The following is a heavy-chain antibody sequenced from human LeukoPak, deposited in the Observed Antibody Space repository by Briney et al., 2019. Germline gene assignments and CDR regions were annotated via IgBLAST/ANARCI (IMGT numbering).Heavy chain of an antibody. J-gene: IGHJ4*02. D-gene: IGHD3-22*01. CDR3: AKDRDSSSWYSPPDF. V-gene: IGHV3-30*02. CDR1: GFIFSTYG. CDR2: TRYDGSNK. Sequence: GGSLRLSCAASGFIFSTYGMHWVRQAPGKGLEWVAFTRYDGSNKYYADSVKGRFTISRDNSKNTLYLQMSGLRAEDTAMYYCAKDRDSSSWYSPPDFWGQGTLVTVSS.